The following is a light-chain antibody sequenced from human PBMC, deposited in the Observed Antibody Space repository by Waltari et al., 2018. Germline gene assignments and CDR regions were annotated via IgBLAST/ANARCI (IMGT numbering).Light chain of an antibody. J-gene: IGKJ2*01. Sequence: ESVLTQSPGTLSLSPVERATLSCRASQTVPSNHLAWYQQRPGQAPRLLIYHASVRVTGIPDRFSGSGSGTDFTLTISRLEPEDFAVYYCQQYGTSPPYTFGQGTKLEIK. V-gene: IGKV3-20*01. CDR2: HAS. CDR3: QQYGTSPPYT. CDR1: QTVPSNH.